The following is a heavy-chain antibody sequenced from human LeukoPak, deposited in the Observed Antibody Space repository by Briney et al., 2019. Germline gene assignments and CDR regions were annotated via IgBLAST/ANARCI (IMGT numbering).Heavy chain of an antibody. CDR1: GFTFSTYW. CDR2: IKQDGSDK. D-gene: IGHD3-16*02. Sequence: GGSLRLSCAASGFTFSTYWMSWVRQAPGKGLEWVANIKQDGSDKFYADSMKGRFTISRDNAKNSVYLQMDSLRVEDTAVYYCTRDYRGKDVWGRGTTVAVSS. CDR3: TRDYRGKDV. V-gene: IGHV3-7*01. J-gene: IGHJ6*02.